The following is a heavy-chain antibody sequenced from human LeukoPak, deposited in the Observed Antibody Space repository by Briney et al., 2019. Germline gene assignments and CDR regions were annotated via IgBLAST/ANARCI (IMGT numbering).Heavy chain of an antibody. CDR3: AREYCGGECYSGFDF. CDR2: ISYDGSNK. CDR1: GFTFRNYA. Sequence: GGSLRLSCVASGFTFRNYATHWVRQAPGKGLEWVALISYDGSNKDYAGSAKGRFTISRDNSKNTLYLKMNRLRTEHSAVYYCAREYCGGECYSGFDFWGQGTLVTVSS. D-gene: IGHD2-21*01. J-gene: IGHJ5*01. V-gene: IGHV3-30*04.